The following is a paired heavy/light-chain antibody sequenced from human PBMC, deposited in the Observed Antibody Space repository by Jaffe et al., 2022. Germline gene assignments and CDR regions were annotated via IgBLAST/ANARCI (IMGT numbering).Heavy chain of an antibody. V-gene: IGHV3-21*01. CDR3: ARDPNDDYGDPNGEGNY. Sequence: EVQLVESGGGLVKPGGSLRLSCAASGFTFSSYSMNWVRQAPGKGLEWVSSISSSSSYIYYADSVKGRFTISRDNAKNSLYLQMNSLRAEDTAVYYCARDPNDDYGDPNGEGNYWGQGTLVTVSS. CDR2: ISSSSSYI. CDR1: GFTFSSYS. J-gene: IGHJ4*02. D-gene: IGHD4-17*01.
Light chain of an antibody. J-gene: IGKJ1*01. V-gene: IGKV3-20*01. Sequence: EIVLTQSPGTLSLSPGERATLSCRASQSVSSSYLAWYQQKPGQAPRLLIYGASSRATGIPDRFSGSGSGTDFTLTISRLEPEDFAVYYCQQYGSSFWTFGQGTKVEIK. CDR3: QQYGSSFWT. CDR1: QSVSSSY. CDR2: GAS.